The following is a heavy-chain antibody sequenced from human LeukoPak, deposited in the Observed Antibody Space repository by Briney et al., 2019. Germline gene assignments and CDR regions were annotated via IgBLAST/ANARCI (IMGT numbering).Heavy chain of an antibody. V-gene: IGHV3-48*01. CDR3: ARESYIAAAGTRNFGY. J-gene: IGHJ4*02. CDR2: ISSSSSTI. CDR1: GFTFSSYA. D-gene: IGHD6-13*01. Sequence: GGSLRLSCAASGFTFSSYAMSWVRQAPGKGLERVSYISSSSSTIYYADSVKGRFTISRDNAKNSLYLQMNSLRAEDTAVYYCARESYIAAAGTRNFGYWGQGTLVTVSS.